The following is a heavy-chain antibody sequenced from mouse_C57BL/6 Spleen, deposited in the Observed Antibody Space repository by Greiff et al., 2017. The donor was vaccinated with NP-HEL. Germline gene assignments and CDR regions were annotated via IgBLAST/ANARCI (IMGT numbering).Heavy chain of an antibody. CDR1: GYSFTGYY. J-gene: IGHJ2*01. CDR2: INPSTGGT. CDR3: ARSDRNYFDY. V-gene: IGHV1-42*01. Sequence: VQLQQPGPELVKPGASVKISCKASGYSFTGYYMNWVKQSPEKSLEWIGEINPSTGGTTYNQKFKAKATLTVDKSSSTAYMQLKSLTSEDSAVYYCARSDRNYFDYWGQGTTLTVSS.